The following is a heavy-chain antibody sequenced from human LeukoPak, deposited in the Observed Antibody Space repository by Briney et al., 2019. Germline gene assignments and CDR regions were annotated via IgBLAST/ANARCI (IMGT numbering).Heavy chain of an antibody. Sequence: PSETLSLTCTVSGGSISSYYWSWIRQPPGKGLEWIGYIYYSGSTNYNPSLKSRVTISVDTSKNQFSLKLSSVTAADTAVYYCARATHGSGSYYHYYYYMDVWGKGTTVTVSS. J-gene: IGHJ6*03. CDR2: IYYSGST. CDR3: ARATHGSGSYYHYYYYMDV. V-gene: IGHV4-59*01. CDR1: GGSISSYY. D-gene: IGHD3-10*01.